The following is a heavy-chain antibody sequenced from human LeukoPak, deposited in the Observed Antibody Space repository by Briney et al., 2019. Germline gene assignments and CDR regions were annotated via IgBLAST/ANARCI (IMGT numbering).Heavy chain of an antibody. J-gene: IGHJ3*02. CDR2: IYYSGST. CDR1: GGSISSYY. CDR3: ARDHRAFDI. V-gene: IGHV4-59*01. Sequence: SGTLSLTCTVSGGSISSYYWSWIRQPPGKGLEWIGYIYYSGSTNYNPSLKSRVTISVDTSKNQFSLKLSSVTAADTAVYYCARDHRAFDIWGQGTMVTVSS.